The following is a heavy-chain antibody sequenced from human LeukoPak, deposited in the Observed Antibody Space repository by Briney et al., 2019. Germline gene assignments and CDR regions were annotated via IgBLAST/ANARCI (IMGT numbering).Heavy chain of an antibody. Sequence: PGKSLRLSCTASGFTFTSYAIHWVRQAPGKGLEWVAVIWYDGSDKYYADSVKGRFTISRDISKNTLYLQMNSLRADDTAVYYCAGGSLGSGTSSDCCPLDYWGQGTLVTVSS. J-gene: IGHJ4*02. D-gene: IGHD2-15*01. CDR1: GFTFTSYA. V-gene: IGHV3-33*01. CDR2: IWYDGSDK. CDR3: AGGSLGSGTSSDCCPLDY.